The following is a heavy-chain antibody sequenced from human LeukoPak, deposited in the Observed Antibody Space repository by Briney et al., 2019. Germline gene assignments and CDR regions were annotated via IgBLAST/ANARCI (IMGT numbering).Heavy chain of an antibody. CDR2: ISTSSSTI. V-gene: IGHV3-48*01. J-gene: IGHJ4*02. Sequence: GGSLRLSCTASGLTFSGYYMNWVRQAPGKGLEWVSYISTSSSTIYYADSVKGRFTISRDNAKNSLYLQMNSLRAEDTAVYYCAGISGWYGSVIDYWGQGTLVTVSS. CDR3: AGISGWYGSVIDY. CDR1: GLTFSGYY. D-gene: IGHD6-19*01.